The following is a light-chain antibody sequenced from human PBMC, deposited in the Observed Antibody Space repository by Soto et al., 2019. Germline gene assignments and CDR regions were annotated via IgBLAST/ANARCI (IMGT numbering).Light chain of an antibody. V-gene: IGKV1-27*01. J-gene: IGKJ4*01. CDR1: QGISNY. Sequence: DIQMTQSPSSLSASVGDRVTITCRANQGISNYLAWYQQKPGKVPKLLIYAASTLQSGVPSRFSGSGSGTDFTLTISSLQPEDVATYYCQKYNSVPLTFGGGTKVEIK. CDR3: QKYNSVPLT. CDR2: AAS.